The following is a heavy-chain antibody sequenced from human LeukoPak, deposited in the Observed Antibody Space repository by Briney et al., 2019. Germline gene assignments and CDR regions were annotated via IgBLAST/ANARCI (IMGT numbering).Heavy chain of an antibody. CDR3: ARDSLTYGSGSPVDY. Sequence: PGGSLRLSCAASGFAFSSYNMNWVRQAPGKGLEWISYIGSSGSPTHYADSVGGRFTISRDNAKNSLYLQMNSLRDEDTAVYYCARDSLTYGSGSPVDYWGQGTLVTVSS. D-gene: IGHD3-10*01. V-gene: IGHV3-48*02. CDR1: GFAFSSYN. J-gene: IGHJ4*02. CDR2: IGSSGSPT.